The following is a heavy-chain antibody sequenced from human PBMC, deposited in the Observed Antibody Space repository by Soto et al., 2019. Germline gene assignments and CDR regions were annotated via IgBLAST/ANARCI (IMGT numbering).Heavy chain of an antibody. Sequence: AAVKVSCKVSGYTLTELSIHRVRQAPGKGLEWMGGFDPEDGETIYAQKFQGRVTMTEDTSTDTAYMELSSLRSEDTAVYYCATEISSSWPYWGQGTLVTVSS. V-gene: IGHV1-24*01. J-gene: IGHJ4*02. CDR3: ATEISSSWPY. D-gene: IGHD6-13*01. CDR2: FDPEDGET. CDR1: GYTLTELS.